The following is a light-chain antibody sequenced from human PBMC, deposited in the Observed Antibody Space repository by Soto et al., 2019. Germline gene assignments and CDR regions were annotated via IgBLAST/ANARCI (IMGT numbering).Light chain of an antibody. V-gene: IGLV2-23*02. Sequence: QSALTQPASVSGSPGRSITISCTGTSNDVGSYNLVSWYQQHPGKAPKLMIYEVSKRPSGVSDRFSGSKSGNTASLTISGLQAEDEADYYCYSYAVTSTLGGGTQLTLL. CDR3: YSYAVTST. CDR2: EVS. CDR1: SNDVGSYNL. J-gene: IGLJ2*01.